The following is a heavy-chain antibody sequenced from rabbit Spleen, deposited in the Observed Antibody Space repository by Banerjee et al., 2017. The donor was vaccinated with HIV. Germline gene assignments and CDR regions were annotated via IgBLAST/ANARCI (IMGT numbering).Heavy chain of an antibody. D-gene: IGHD8-1*01. CDR1: GVSFSDNSY. J-gene: IGHJ6*01. V-gene: IGHV1S45*01. CDR2: IAGSSSGFT. Sequence: QEQLEESGGGLVQPEGSLALTCKASGVSFSDNSYMCWVRQAPGKGLEWIACIAGSSSGFTYSATWAKGRFTCSKTSSTTVTLQMTSLTVADTATYFCARDTGSSFSSYGMDLWGPGTLVTVS. CDR3: ARDTGSSFSSYGMDL.